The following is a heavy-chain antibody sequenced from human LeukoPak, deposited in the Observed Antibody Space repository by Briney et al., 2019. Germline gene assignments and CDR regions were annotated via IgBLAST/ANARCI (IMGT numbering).Heavy chain of an antibody. CDR2: IYYSGST. Sequence: SETLSLTCTVSGGSISSYYWSWIRQPPGKGLEWIGYIYYSGSTNYNPSLKSRVTISVDHFKNQFSLKLTSVTAADTAIYFCARVGLDDYFDYWGQGTLVTVSS. V-gene: IGHV4-59*12. D-gene: IGHD3/OR15-3a*01. CDR1: GGSISSYY. CDR3: ARVGLDDYFDY. J-gene: IGHJ4*02.